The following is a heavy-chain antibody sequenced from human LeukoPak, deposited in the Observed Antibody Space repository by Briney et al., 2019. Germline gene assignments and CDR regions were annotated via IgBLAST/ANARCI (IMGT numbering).Heavy chain of an antibody. D-gene: IGHD5-24*01. J-gene: IGHJ4*02. CDR3: AGAREMATIKFDY. CDR2: IIPILGIA. Sequence: ASVKVSCKASGGTFSSYTISWVRQAPGQGLEWMGRIIPILGIANYAQKFQGRVTITADKSTSTAYMELSSLRSEDTAVYYCAGAREMATIKFDYWGQGTLVTVSS. CDR1: GGTFSSYT. V-gene: IGHV1-69*02.